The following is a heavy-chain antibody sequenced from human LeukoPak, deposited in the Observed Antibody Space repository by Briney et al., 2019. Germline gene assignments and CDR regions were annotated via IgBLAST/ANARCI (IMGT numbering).Heavy chain of an antibody. V-gene: IGHV3-53*01. CDR2: IYGGGST. CDR1: GFTVSSSY. Sequence: PGGSLRLSCAASGFTVSSSYMNWVRQAPGKGLEWVSLIYGGGSTYYADSVKGRFTISRDNSKNTLYLQMNSLRAEDTAVYYCVRDNPRQQGFAYWGQGTLVTVSS. J-gene: IGHJ4*02. D-gene: IGHD6-13*01. CDR3: VRDNPRQQGFAY.